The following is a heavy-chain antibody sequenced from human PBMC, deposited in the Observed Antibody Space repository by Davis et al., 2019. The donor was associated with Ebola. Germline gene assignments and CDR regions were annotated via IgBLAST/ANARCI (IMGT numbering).Heavy chain of an antibody. D-gene: IGHD2-15*01. V-gene: IGHV4-34*01. CDR3: ARRRYCSGGSCYLGWFDP. CDR2: INHSGST. Sequence: SETLSLTCAVYGGSFSGYYWSWIRQPPGEGLEWIGEINHSGSTNYNPSLKSRVPISVDTSKNQFSLKLSSVTAADTAVYYCARRRYCSGGSCYLGWFDPWGQGTLVTVSS. J-gene: IGHJ5*02. CDR1: GGSFSGYY.